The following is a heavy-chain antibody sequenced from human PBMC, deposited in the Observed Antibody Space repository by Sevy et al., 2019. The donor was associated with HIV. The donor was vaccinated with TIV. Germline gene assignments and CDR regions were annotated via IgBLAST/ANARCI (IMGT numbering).Heavy chain of an antibody. Sequence: GESLKISCAASGFTFSSYGMHWVRQAPGKGLEWVAVIWYDGSNKYYADSVKGRFTISRDNSKNTLYLQMNSLRAEDTAVYYCAKGLGFGESYYFDYWGQGTLVTVSS. CDR3: AKGLGFGESYYFDY. J-gene: IGHJ4*02. CDR1: GFTFSSYG. CDR2: IWYDGSNK. V-gene: IGHV3-33*06. D-gene: IGHD3-10*01.